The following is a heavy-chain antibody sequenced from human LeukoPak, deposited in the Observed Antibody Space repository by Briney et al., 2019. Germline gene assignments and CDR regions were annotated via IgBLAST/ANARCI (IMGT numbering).Heavy chain of an antibody. CDR2: ISSSGSTI. CDR3: ARGEIAPRYSYVYDGGYYYSGMDV. Sequence: PGGSLRLSCAASGFTFSDYYMSWIRQAPGKGLEWVSYISSSGSTIYYADSVKGRFTISRDNAKNSLYLQMNSLRAEDTAVYYCARGEIAPRYSYVYDGGYYYSGMDVWGKGTTVTVSS. V-gene: IGHV3-11*01. J-gene: IGHJ6*04. D-gene: IGHD5-18*01. CDR1: GFTFSDYY.